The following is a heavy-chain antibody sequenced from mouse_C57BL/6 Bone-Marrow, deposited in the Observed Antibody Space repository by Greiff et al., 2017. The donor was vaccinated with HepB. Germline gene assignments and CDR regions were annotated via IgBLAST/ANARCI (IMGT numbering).Heavy chain of an antibody. Sequence: DVKLQESGPGLVKPSQSLSLTCSVTGYSITSGYYWNWIRQFPGNKLEWMGYISYDGSNNYNPSLKNRISITRDTSKNQFFLKLNSVTTEDTATYYCARVLSDLLFDYWGQGTTLTVSS. J-gene: IGHJ2*01. CDR2: ISYDGSN. CDR1: GYSITSGYY. V-gene: IGHV3-6*01. CDR3: ARVLSDLLFDY. D-gene: IGHD2-1*01.